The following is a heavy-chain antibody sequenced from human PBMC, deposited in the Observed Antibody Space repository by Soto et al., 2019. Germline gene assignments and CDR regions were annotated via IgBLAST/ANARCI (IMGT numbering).Heavy chain of an antibody. CDR3: ATEFNRTLRGLF. J-gene: IGHJ4*02. Sequence: GASVKVSCKASGYTFTSYGISWVRQAPGQGLEWMGWISAYNGNTNYAQKLQGRVTFSADKSTETAYMELSSLRSEDTAVYYCATEFNRTLRGLFWGQGALVTVSS. CDR2: ISAYNGNT. CDR1: GYTFTSYG. D-gene: IGHD3-16*01. V-gene: IGHV1-18*01.